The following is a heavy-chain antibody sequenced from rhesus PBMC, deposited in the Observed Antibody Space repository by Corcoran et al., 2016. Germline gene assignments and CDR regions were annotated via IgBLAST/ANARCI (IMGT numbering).Heavy chain of an antibody. V-gene: IGHV4-80*01. CDR1: GASISSYW. Sequence: QVQLQESGPGLVKPSETLSLTCAVSGASISSYWWPLIRQPPGKGLEWIGEINGNSGSTYYSPSLSSRVSISKDASKNQFSLKLSSLTAADTAVYYCASEFVSWGQGVLVTVSS. J-gene: IGHJ4*01. CDR2: INGNSGST. CDR3: ASEFVS.